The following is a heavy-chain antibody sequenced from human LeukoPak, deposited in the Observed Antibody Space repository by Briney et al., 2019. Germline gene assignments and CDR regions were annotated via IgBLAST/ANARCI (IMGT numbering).Heavy chain of an antibody. Sequence: GXIXXXXGXXXXWXGRIXXSGSTYYSPSLKSRVTISVDTSKNKLSMKMSSVTAADTAVYYCARAPLNCGGDCYPYYFDYWGQGTLVTVSS. CDR2: IXXSGST. J-gene: IGHJ4*02. V-gene: IGHV4-38-2*02. D-gene: IGHD2-21*01. CDR3: ARAPLNCGGDCYPYYFDY.